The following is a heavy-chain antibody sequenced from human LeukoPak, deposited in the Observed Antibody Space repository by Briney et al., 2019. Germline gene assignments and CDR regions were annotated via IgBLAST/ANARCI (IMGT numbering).Heavy chain of an antibody. CDR2: IYCSGST. CDR3: ARVGRGSVLDY. Sequence: SETLSLTCTVSGGSLSSYYWSWIRQPPGKGLEWIGYIYCSGSTNYNPSLKSRVTISVDTSKNQFSLKLSSVTAADTAVYYGARVGRGSVLDYWGQGTLVTVSS. V-gene: IGHV4-59*01. CDR1: GGSLSSYY. J-gene: IGHJ4*02.